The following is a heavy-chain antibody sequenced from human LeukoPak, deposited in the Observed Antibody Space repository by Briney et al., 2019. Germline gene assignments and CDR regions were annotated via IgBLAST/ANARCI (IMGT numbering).Heavy chain of an antibody. J-gene: IGHJ4*02. CDR3: ARRYYYDSSGYFDY. Sequence: SEALSLTCTVSGGSISSSSYYWGWIRQPPGKGLEWIGSIYYSGSTYYNPSLKSRVTISVDTSKNQFSLKLSSVTAADTAVYYCARRYYYDSSGYFDYWGQGALVTVSS. CDR2: IYYSGST. V-gene: IGHV4-39*01. CDR1: GGSISSSSYY. D-gene: IGHD3-22*01.